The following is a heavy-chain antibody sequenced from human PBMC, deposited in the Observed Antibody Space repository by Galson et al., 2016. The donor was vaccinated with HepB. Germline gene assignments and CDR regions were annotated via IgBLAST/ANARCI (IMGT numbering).Heavy chain of an antibody. CDR3: VHRRLSNYPTCFDY. D-gene: IGHD4-11*01. CDR1: GFSFSTSGVG. V-gene: IGHV2-5*02. J-gene: IGHJ4*01. CDR2: IYWDDDM. Sequence: PALVKPTQTLTLTCTFSGFSFSTSGVGVGWVRQPPGKSLEWLALIYWDDDMRYRPSLESRLTLTRDTSKNQVVLTMTNMYPVDTATYYCVHRRLSNYPTCFDYWGQGTMVTVSS.